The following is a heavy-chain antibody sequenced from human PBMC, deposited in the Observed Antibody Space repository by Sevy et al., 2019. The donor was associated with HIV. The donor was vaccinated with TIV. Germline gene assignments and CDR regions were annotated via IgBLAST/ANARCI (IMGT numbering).Heavy chain of an antibody. V-gene: IGHV3-15*01. CDR2: IKSKSDGETT. CDR1: GFTFTNAW. J-gene: IGHJ6*02. Sequence: GGSLRLSCAASGFTFTNAWMSWVRQAPGKGLEWVGRIKSKSDGETTDYAASVEGRFSISRDDSRNTLYLQMNSLTTEDTAVYFCNTDQQGHTYHYYYDMDVWGHGTTVTLSS. CDR3: NTDQQGHTYHYYYDMDV.